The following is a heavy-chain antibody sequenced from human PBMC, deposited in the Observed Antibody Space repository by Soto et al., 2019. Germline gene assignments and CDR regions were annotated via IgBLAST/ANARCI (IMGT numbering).Heavy chain of an antibody. V-gene: IGHV3-23*01. CDR3: LLWVVVAATHMDV. J-gene: IGHJ6*03. D-gene: IGHD2-15*01. CDR1: GFTFSSYA. Sequence: GGSLRLSCAASGFTFSSYAMSWVRQAPGKGLEWVSAISGSGGSTYYADSVKGRFTISRDNSKNTLYLQMNSLRAEDTAVYYCLLWVVVAATHMDVWGKGTTVTVSS. CDR2: ISGSGGST.